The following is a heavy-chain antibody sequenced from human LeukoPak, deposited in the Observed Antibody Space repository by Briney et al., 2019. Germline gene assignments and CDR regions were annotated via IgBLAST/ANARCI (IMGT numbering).Heavy chain of an antibody. V-gene: IGHV4-39*07. Sequence: SETLSLTCTVSGVSISSSSYYWGWLRQPPGTGLEWFGSIYYSGSTYYNPSLKSRVTISVDTSKNQFSLKLSSVTAADTAVYYCARVPARRVVTTPTYFDYWGQGTLVTVSS. CDR1: GVSISSSSYY. J-gene: IGHJ4*02. CDR3: ARVPARRVVTTPTYFDY. D-gene: IGHD2-21*02. CDR2: IYYSGST.